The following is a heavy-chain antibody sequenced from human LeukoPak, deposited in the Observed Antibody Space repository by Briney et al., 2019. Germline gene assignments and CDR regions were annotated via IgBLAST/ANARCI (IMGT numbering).Heavy chain of an antibody. CDR3: ARNGYCTNGVCYYDY. D-gene: IGHD2-8*01. V-gene: IGHV1-69*13. CDR1: GYTFTSYA. J-gene: IGHJ4*02. Sequence: SVKVSCKASGYTFTSYAISWVRQAPGQGLEWMGGIIPIFGTANYAQKFQGRVTITADESTSTAYMELSSLRSEDTAVYYCARNGYCTNGVCYYDYWGQGTLVTVSS. CDR2: IIPIFGTA.